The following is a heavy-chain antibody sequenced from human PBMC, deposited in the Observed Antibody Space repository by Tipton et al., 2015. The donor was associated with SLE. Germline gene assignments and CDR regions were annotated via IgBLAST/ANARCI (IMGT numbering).Heavy chain of an antibody. J-gene: IGHJ5*02. CDR2: IYYSGST. CDR3: ARTFPYGGFDP. Sequence: WSWIRQPPGKGLEWIGYIYYSGSTNYNPSLKSRVTISVDTSKNQFSLKLSSVTAADTAVYYCARTFPYGGFDPWGQGTLVTVSS. D-gene: IGHD4-23*01. V-gene: IGHV4-59*01.